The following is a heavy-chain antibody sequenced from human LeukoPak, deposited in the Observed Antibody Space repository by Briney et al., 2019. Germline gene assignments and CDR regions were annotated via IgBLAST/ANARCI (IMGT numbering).Heavy chain of an antibody. J-gene: IGHJ5*02. CDR1: GFTFSSYW. Sequence: GGSLRLSCAASGFTFSSYWMHWVRQAPGKGLVWVSRINSDGSSTSYADSVKGRFTISRDNAKNTLYLQMNSLRAEDTAVYYCAREVAVGIGAYNHWGQGILVTVSS. V-gene: IGHV3-74*01. CDR2: INSDGSST. CDR3: AREVAVGIGAYNH. D-gene: IGHD6-13*01.